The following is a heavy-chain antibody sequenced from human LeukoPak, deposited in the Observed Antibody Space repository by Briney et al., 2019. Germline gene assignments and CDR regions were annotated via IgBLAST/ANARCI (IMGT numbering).Heavy chain of an antibody. D-gene: IGHD2-2*01. Sequence: GGSLRLSCAASGFTFSSYSMNWVRQAPGKGLEWVSSISSSSSSYIYYADSVKGRFTISRDNAKNSLYLQMNSLRAEDTAVYYCARGPAAIRRWFDPWGQGTLVTVSS. CDR2: ISSSSSSYI. CDR3: ARGPAAIRRWFDP. V-gene: IGHV3-21*01. CDR1: GFTFSSYS. J-gene: IGHJ5*02.